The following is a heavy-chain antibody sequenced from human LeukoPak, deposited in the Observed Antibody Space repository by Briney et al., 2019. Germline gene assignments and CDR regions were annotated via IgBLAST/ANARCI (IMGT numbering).Heavy chain of an antibody. V-gene: IGHV4-34*01. J-gene: IGHJ4*02. CDR2: INHSGST. CDR1: GGSFSGYY. D-gene: IGHD2-2*01. Sequence: SSETLSLTCAVYGGSFSGYYWSWIRQPPGKGLEWIGEINHSGSTNYNPSLKSRVTISVDTSKNQFSLKLSSVTAADTAVYYCARRDGDIVVVPAATNFDYWGQGTLVTVSS. CDR3: ARRDGDIVVVPAATNFDY.